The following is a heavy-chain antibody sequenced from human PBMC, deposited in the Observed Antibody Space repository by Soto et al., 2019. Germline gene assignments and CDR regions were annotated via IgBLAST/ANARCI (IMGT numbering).Heavy chain of an antibody. CDR1: GFTVSRTD. V-gene: IGHV3-66*01. CDR3: ARAIAVAGISSVVDP. J-gene: IGHJ5*02. D-gene: IGHD6-19*01. CDR2: IYSDGSI. Sequence: GGSLRLSCTASGFTVSRTDITWVRQAPGKGLEWVSVIYSDGSIYSADSVKDRFTISRDSSKNTLYLHMSSLRAEDTAVYYCARAIAVAGISSVVDPWGQGT.